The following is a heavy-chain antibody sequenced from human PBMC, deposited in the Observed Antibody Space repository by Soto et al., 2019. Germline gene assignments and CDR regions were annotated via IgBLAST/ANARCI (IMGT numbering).Heavy chain of an antibody. Sequence: ASVKVSCKASGYTFPSYGISWVRQAPGPGLEWMGWISAYNGNTNYAQKLQGRVTMTTDTSTSTAYMELRSLRSDDTAVYYCARDLAYGGPFDYWGQGTLVTVSS. V-gene: IGHV1-18*01. CDR2: ISAYNGNT. D-gene: IGHD4-17*01. CDR3: ARDLAYGGPFDY. CDR1: GYTFPSYG. J-gene: IGHJ4*02.